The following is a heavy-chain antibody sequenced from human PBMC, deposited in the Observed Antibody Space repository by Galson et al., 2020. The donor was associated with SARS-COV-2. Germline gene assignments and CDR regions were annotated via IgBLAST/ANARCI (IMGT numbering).Heavy chain of an antibody. CDR1: GASFGFDY. CDR3: ARGRRGGGWFESYFFDN. V-gene: IGHV4-34*01. CDR2: ITHTGSI. Sequence: SETLSLTCAVYGASFGFDYWTWIRQPPGKGLEWIGEITHTGSINYNPSLKSRVTMSIDTAKNQFSLKLNSVTAADTAVYYCARGRRGGGWFESYFFDNWAQGTLVTVSS. J-gene: IGHJ4*02. D-gene: IGHD6-19*01.